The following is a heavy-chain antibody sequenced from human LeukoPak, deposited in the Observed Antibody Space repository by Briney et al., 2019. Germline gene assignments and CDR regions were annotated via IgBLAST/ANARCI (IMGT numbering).Heavy chain of an antibody. CDR2: ISWNSVSI. Sequence: PGGSLRLPCAASGFTFDDYAMHWVRQAPGKGLEWVSGISWNSVSIGYADSVKGRFTISRDNAKNSLYLQMNSLRAEDTAFYYCAKVGDSSGYYCYFDYWGQGTLVTVSS. CDR1: GFTFDDYA. D-gene: IGHD3-22*01. CDR3: AKVGDSSGYYCYFDY. J-gene: IGHJ4*02. V-gene: IGHV3-9*01.